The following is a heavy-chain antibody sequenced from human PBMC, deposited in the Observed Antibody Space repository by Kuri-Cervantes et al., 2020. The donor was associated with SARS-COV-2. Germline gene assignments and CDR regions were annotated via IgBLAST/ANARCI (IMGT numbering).Heavy chain of an antibody. J-gene: IGHJ6*03. CDR2: IKSKTDGGTT. D-gene: IGHD2-2*02. CDR3: TTGCSSTSCYSGVGYYYMDV. V-gene: IGHV3-15*01. CDR1: GFTFSNAW. Sequence: GGSLRLSCAASGFTFSNAWMSWVRQASGKGLEWVGRIKSKTDGGTTDYAAPVKGRFTISRDDSKNTLYLQMNSLKTEDTAVYYCTTGCSSTSCYSGVGYYYMDVWGKGTTVTVSS.